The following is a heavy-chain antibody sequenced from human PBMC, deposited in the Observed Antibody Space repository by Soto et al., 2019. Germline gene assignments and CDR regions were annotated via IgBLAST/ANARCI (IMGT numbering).Heavy chain of an antibody. D-gene: IGHD2-15*01. CDR1: GFTFGSYW. J-gene: IGHJ4*02. Sequence: EVQLVESGGGLVQPGGPLRLPGAASGFTFGSYWMHWVGQAPGRGLVWVSRINSDGSSTSYADSVKGRFTISRDNAKNTLYLQMNSLRAEDTAVYYCVRTSLVVAAATREDYWGQGTLVTVSS. CDR3: VRTSLVVAAATREDY. V-gene: IGHV3-74*01. CDR2: INSDGSST.